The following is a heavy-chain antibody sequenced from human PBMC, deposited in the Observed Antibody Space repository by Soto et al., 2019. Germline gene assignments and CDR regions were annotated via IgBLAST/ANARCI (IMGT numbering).Heavy chain of an antibody. J-gene: IGHJ4*02. CDR3: ASHRGNTYGPYDY. Sequence: SETLSLTCTVSGGSISSCNWWSWVRQSPRKGLEWIGEISHSGNTNHNPSLKSRVTISIDKSKNQFSLKLTSVTAADTAVYYCASHRGNTYGPYDYWGQGTLVTVSS. CDR2: ISHSGNT. D-gene: IGHD5-18*01. V-gene: IGHV4-4*02. CDR1: GGSISSCNW.